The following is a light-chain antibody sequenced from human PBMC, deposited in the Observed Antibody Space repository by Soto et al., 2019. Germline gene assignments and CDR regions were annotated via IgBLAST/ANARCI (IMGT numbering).Light chain of an antibody. CDR1: QSVSSN. J-gene: IGKJ5*01. CDR2: DAY. CDR3: QQRHMWPIT. Sequence: EIVMTQSPATLSVSPGERATFSCRASQSVSSNLAWYQQKPGQAPRLLIYDAYNRATGIPPRFSGSGSGTDFTLTISSLEPEDSAVYYCQQRHMWPITFGQGTRL. V-gene: IGKV3-11*01.